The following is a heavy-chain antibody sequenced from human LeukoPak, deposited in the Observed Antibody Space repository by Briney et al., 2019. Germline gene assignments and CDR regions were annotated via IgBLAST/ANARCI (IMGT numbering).Heavy chain of an antibody. CDR1: GGSISSSSYY. J-gene: IGHJ6*02. CDR3: ASEGAYYDILTGYYFYGMDV. V-gene: IGHV4-39*01. CDR2: IYYSGST. Sequence: SETLSLTCTVSGGSISSSSYYWGWIRQPPGKGLEWIGSIYYSGSTYYNPSLKSRVTISVDTSKNQFSLKLSSVTAADTAVYYCASEGAYYDILTGYYFYGMDVWGQGTTVTVSS. D-gene: IGHD3-9*01.